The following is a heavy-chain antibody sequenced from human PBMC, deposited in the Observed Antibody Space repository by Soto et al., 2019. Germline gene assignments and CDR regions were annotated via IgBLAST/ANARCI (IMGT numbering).Heavy chain of an antibody. CDR1: GGSISSSSYY. CDR3: ARAPRCSSSCGRFDP. D-gene: IGHD6-13*01. V-gene: IGHV4-39*01. J-gene: IGHJ5*02. CDR2: IYYSGST. Sequence: SETLSLTCTVSGGSISSSSYYWGWIRQPPGKGLEWIGSIYYSGSTYYNPSLKSRVTISVDTSKNQFSLKLSSVTAADTAVYYCARAPRCSSSCGRFDPWGQGTLVTVSS.